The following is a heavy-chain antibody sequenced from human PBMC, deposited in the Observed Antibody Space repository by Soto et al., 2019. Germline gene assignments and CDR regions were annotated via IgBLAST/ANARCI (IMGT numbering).Heavy chain of an antibody. CDR2: IIPILGIA. D-gene: IGHD3-22*01. J-gene: IGHJ5*02. CDR1: GGTFSSYT. V-gene: IGHV1-69*04. Sequence: SVKVSCKASGGTFSSYTISWVRQAPGQVLEWMGRIIPILGIANYAQKFQGRVTITADKSTSTAYMELSSLRSEDTAVYYCARDPDSSGYWAWGQGTLVTVSS. CDR3: ARDPDSSGYWA.